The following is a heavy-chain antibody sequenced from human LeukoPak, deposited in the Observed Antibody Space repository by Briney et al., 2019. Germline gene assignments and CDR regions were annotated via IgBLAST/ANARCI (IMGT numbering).Heavy chain of an antibody. CDR1: GYTFTSYA. CDR3: ARDQFDSSGYSWFDP. J-gene: IGHJ5*02. CDR2: INAGNGNT. D-gene: IGHD3-22*01. Sequence: ASGKVSCKASGYTFTSYAMHWVRQAPGQRLEWMGWINAGNGNTKYSQKFQGRVTITRDTSASTAYMELSSLRSEDTAVYYCARDQFDSSGYSWFDPWGQGTLVTVSS. V-gene: IGHV1-3*01.